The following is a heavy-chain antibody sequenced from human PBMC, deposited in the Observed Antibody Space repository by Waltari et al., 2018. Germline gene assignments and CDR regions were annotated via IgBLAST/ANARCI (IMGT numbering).Heavy chain of an antibody. CDR1: GFMFSRYW. J-gene: IGHJ4*02. CDR2: IKEDGSAQ. D-gene: IGHD3-10*01. Sequence: LRLSCEASGFMFSRYWMTWVRQAPGKGLEWVANIKEDGSAQTYGDSVRGRFIISRDNAQNSLYLQMNYLRAEDTAVYYCARDGGASGSYDYWGQGTLVTVSS. V-gene: IGHV3-7*01. CDR3: ARDGGASGSYDY.